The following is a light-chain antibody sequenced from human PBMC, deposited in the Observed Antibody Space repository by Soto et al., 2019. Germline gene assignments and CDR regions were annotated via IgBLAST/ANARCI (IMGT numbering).Light chain of an antibody. CDR1: SGHSSYA. Sequence: QLVLTQSPSASASPGASVKLTCTLSSGHSSYAIAWHQQQPEKGPRYLMKVKSDGSHTKGDGIPDRFSSSSSGAERYLTISSLQSEDEADYYCQTWGAGHVVFGGGTKVTVL. V-gene: IGLV4-69*01. CDR2: VKSDGSH. CDR3: QTWGAGHVV. J-gene: IGLJ2*01.